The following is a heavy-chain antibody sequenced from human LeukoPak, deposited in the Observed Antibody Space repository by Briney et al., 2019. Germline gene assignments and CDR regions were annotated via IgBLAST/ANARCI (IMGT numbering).Heavy chain of an antibody. CDR3: AKNYYGSGSYYYYYYYYMDV. CDR2: ISGSGGST. CDR1: GFTFSTYG. J-gene: IGHJ6*03. V-gene: IGHV3-23*01. Sequence: PGGTLRLSCEASGFTFSTYGINWVRQAPGKGLEWVSAISGSGGSTYYADSVKGRFTISRDNSKNTLYLQMNSLRAEDTAVYYCAKNYYGSGSYYYYYYYYMDVWGKGTTVTISS. D-gene: IGHD3-10*01.